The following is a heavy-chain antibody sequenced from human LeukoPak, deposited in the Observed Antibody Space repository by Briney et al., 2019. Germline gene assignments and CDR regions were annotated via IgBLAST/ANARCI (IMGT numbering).Heavy chain of an antibody. CDR2: INHSGST. Sequence: PSETLSLTCAVYGGSFSGYYWSWIRQPPGKGLEWIGEINHSGSTNYNPSLKSRVAISVDTSKNQFSLKLSSVTAADTAVYYCARETSSGWYYSWGQGTLVTVSS. J-gene: IGHJ4*02. CDR1: GGSFSGYY. CDR3: ARETSSGWYYS. D-gene: IGHD6-19*01. V-gene: IGHV4-34*01.